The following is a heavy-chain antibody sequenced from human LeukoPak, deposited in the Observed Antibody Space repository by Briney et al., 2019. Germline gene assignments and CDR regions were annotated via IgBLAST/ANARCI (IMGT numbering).Heavy chain of an antibody. V-gene: IGHV4-59*01. CDR1: GCSISSYY. Sequence: SETLSLTCIVSGCSISSYYWSWIRQPPGKGLEWIGYIYYSGSTNYNPSLKSRVTISIDTSKNQFSLKLSSVTAADTAVYYCASRDGYNGSFDYWGQGTLVTVSS. J-gene: IGHJ4*02. CDR2: IYYSGST. D-gene: IGHD5-24*01. CDR3: ASRDGYNGSFDY.